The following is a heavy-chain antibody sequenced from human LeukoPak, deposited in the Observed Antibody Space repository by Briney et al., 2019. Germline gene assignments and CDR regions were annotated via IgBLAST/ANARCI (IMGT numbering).Heavy chain of an antibody. CDR1: GFTFSDYY. J-gene: IGHJ4*02. Sequence: GGSLRLSCAASGFTFSDYYMSWIRQAPGKGLEWVSYISSSGSTIYYADSVKGRFTISRDNAKNSLYLQMNSLRAEDTAVYYCCLRRGLLRYFDWLEYWGQGALVTVSS. V-gene: IGHV3-11*04. D-gene: IGHD3-9*01. CDR3: CLRRGLLRYFDWLEY. CDR2: ISSSGSTI.